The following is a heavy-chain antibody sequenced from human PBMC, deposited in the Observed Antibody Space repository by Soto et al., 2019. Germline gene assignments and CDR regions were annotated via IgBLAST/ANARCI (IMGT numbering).Heavy chain of an antibody. CDR1: GFTFSSYW. J-gene: IGHJ1*01. CDR2: IKQDGSEQ. Sequence: LRLSCAASGFTFSSYWMSWVRQAPGKGLEWVANIKQDGSEQYYVDSVKGRFTISRDSANNSLYLQMNRLRAEDTAVYYCARGHSSRVEVISKSKAYYFQYWGQGTLVTVSS. CDR3: ARGHSSRVEVISKSKAYYFQY. D-gene: IGHD3-22*01. V-gene: IGHV3-7*01.